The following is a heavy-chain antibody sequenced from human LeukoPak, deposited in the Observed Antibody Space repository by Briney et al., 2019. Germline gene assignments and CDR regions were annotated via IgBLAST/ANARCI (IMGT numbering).Heavy chain of an antibody. J-gene: IGHJ4*02. CDR2: IRYDGSNK. CDR1: GFTFSSYG. D-gene: IGHD6-19*01. CDR3: AKKGSSGWYGNFDY. Sequence: GGSLRLSCAASGFTFSSYGIHWVRQAPGKGLEWVAFIRYDGSNKDYADSVKGRFSISRDNSKNMLYLQMNSLRAEDTATYYCAKKGSSGWYGNFDYWGQGTLVTVSS. V-gene: IGHV3-30*02.